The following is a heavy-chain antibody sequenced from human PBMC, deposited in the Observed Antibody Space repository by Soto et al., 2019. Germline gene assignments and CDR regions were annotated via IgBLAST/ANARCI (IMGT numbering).Heavy chain of an antibody. Sequence: GGSLRLSCAASGFTVSSNYMSWVRQAPGKGLEWVSVIYSGGSTYYSDSVKGRFTIARDNSKNTLYLQMNSLRAEDTAVYYCARDGRGYCSGGSCYPLYSYYYIDVWGKGTMVTVSS. V-gene: IGHV3-53*01. D-gene: IGHD2-15*01. CDR2: IYSGGST. J-gene: IGHJ6*03. CDR3: ARDGRGYCSGGSCYPLYSYYYIDV. CDR1: GFTVSSNY.